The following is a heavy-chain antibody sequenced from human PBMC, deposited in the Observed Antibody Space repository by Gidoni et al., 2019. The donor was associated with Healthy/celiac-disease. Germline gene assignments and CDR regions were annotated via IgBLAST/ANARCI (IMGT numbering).Heavy chain of an antibody. CDR1: GFTFSSYA. V-gene: IGHV3-64D*06. Sequence: EVQLVESGGGLVQPGGSLRLSCSASGFTFSSYAMHWVRQAPGKGLEYVSAISSNGGSTYYADSVKGRFTISRDNSKNTLYLQMSSLRAEDTAVYYCVKELIAARPGVRGAYYYYMDVWGKGTTVTVSS. D-gene: IGHD6-6*01. J-gene: IGHJ6*03. CDR2: ISSNGGST. CDR3: VKELIAARPGVRGAYYYYMDV.